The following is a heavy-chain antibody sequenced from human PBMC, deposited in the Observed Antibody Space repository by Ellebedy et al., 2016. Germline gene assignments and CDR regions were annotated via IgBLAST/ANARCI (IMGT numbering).Heavy chain of an antibody. J-gene: IGHJ4*02. Sequence: GESLNISXAASGFTFRTYAMSWVRQAPGKGLEWVSGTTGNGVSSYYADSVKGRFTISRDNSNNTMYLQMNSLRAEDSAVYYCAKDRVFTIFGVFDSWGQGIRVTVSS. D-gene: IGHD3-3*01. CDR3: AKDRVFTIFGVFDS. V-gene: IGHV3-23*01. CDR2: TTGNGVSS. CDR1: GFTFRTYA.